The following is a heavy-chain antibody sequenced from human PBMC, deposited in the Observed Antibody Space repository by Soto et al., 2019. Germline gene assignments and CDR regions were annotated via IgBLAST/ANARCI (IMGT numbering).Heavy chain of an antibody. J-gene: IGHJ6*02. D-gene: IGHD3-3*01. CDR1: GFTFSSYA. V-gene: IGHV3-30-3*01. CDR2: ISYDGSNK. Sequence: QVQLVESGGGVVQPGRSLRLSFAASGFTFSSYAMHWVRQAPGKGLEWVAVISYDGSNKYYADSVKGRFTISRDDSKNTLYLQVNSLRAEYTAVYYCASQYYDFWSGYYYYYGMDVWGQGTTVTVSS. CDR3: ASQYYDFWSGYYYYYGMDV.